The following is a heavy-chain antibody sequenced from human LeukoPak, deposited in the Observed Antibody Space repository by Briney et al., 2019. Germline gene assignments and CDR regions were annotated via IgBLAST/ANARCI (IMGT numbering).Heavy chain of an antibody. D-gene: IGHD1-26*01. CDR3: ARWSETLISDHTSDY. J-gene: IGHJ4*02. Sequence: ASVNVSCKASGYTFTGYYMHWVRQAPGQGLEWMGWINPNSGGTNYAQKLQGRVTMTTDTSTSTAYMELRSLRSDDTAVYYCARWSETLISDHTSDYWGQGTLVTVSS. CDR1: GYTFTGYY. CDR2: INPNSGGT. V-gene: IGHV1-2*02.